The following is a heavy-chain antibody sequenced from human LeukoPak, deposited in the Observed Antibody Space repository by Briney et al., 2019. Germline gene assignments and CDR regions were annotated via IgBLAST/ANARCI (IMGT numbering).Heavy chain of an antibody. CDR3: ARSRSSSCIFDY. CDR2: ISSGSSTR. CDR1: GFTFSSFS. V-gene: IGHV3-48*02. J-gene: IGHJ4*02. Sequence: PGGSLRLSCAASGFTFSSFSMSWVRQAPGKGLEWISYISSGSSTRYYAESVKGRFTIFRDNAKKSLYLQMNSLRDEDTAVYYCARSRSSSCIFDYWGQGTLVTVSS. D-gene: IGHD6-13*01.